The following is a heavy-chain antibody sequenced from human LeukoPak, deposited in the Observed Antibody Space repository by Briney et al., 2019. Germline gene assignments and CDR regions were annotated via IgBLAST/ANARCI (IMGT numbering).Heavy chain of an antibody. V-gene: IGHV1-46*01. Sequence: GASVKVSCKASGYTFTSYYMHWVRQAPGQGLEWMGIINPSGGSTSYAQKFQGRVTMTRDTSTSTVYMELSSLRSEDTAVYYCASSPDPCAHGYSSGFWYFDLWGRGTLVTVSS. CDR3: ASSPDPCAHGYSSGFWYFDL. J-gene: IGHJ2*01. CDR1: GYTFTSYY. D-gene: IGHD6-19*01. CDR2: INPSGGST.